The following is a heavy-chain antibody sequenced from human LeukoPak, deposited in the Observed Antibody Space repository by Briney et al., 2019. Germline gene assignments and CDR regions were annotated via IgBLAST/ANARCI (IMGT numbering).Heavy chain of an antibody. J-gene: IGHJ4*02. D-gene: IGHD3-3*01. CDR1: GFTFNSYA. CDR3: AREYWSGSAFDY. V-gene: IGHV3-23*01. CDR2: LSATGGAT. Sequence: GGSLRLSCAASGFTFNSYAMSWVRQAPGKGLERVSALSATGGATYYADSVKGRFTISRDISKNTLYLQINSLRVEDTAVYYCAREYWSGSAFDYWGQGTLVTVSS.